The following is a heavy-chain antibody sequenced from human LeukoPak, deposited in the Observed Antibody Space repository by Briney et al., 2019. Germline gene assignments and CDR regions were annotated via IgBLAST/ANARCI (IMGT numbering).Heavy chain of an antibody. J-gene: IGHJ4*02. Sequence: PSETLSLTCAVSGGSISSSNWWSWVRQAPGKGLEWVSAISGSGGSTYYADSVKGRFTISRDNSKNTLYLQMNSLRAEDTAVYYCAKAYGSGSPHFDYWGQGTLVTVSS. V-gene: IGHV3-23*01. CDR3: AKAYGSGSPHFDY. CDR2: ISGSGGST. CDR1: GGSISSSN. D-gene: IGHD3-10*01.